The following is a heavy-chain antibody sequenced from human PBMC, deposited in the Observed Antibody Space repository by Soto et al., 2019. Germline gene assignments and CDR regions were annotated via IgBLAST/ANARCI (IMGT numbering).Heavy chain of an antibody. J-gene: IGHJ6*02. D-gene: IGHD1-7*01. CDR3: ARDRTRSARAYYYYGMDV. CDR2: ISYDGSNK. V-gene: IGHV3-30-3*01. CDR1: GFTFSSYA. Sequence: GGSLRLSCAASGFTFSSYAMHWVRQAPGKGLEWVAVISYDGSNKYYADSVKGRFTISRDNSKNTLYLQMNSLRAEDTAVYYCARDRTRSARAYYYYGMDVWGQGTTVTVSS.